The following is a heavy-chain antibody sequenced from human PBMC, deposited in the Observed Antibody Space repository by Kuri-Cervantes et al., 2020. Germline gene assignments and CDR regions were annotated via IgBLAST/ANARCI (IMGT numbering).Heavy chain of an antibody. Sequence: LRLSCAVSGGSISSGGYSWSWIRQPPGKGLEWIGYIYHSGSTYYNPSLKSRVTISVDTSKNQFSLKLSSVTAADTAVYYCARDKYGSGLFGMDVWGQGTTVTVSS. CDR1: GGSISSGGYS. J-gene: IGHJ6*02. V-gene: IGHV4-30-2*05. CDR2: IYHSGST. CDR3: ARDKYGSGLFGMDV. D-gene: IGHD3-10*01.